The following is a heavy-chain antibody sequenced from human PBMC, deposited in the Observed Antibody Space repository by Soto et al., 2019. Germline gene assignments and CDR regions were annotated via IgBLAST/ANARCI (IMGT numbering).Heavy chain of an antibody. V-gene: IGHV3-23*01. CDR3: AKAVGTAAGGPYYYGMDV. J-gene: IGHJ6*02. CDR1: GFTFSSYA. CDR2: ISGSGGST. Sequence: EVQLLESGGGLVQPGGSLRLSCAASGFTFSSYAMSWVRQAPGKGLEWVSAISGSGGSTYYADSVKGRFTISRDNSKNTLYLQMNSLRAEDTAVYYCAKAVGTAAGGPYYYGMDVWGQGTTVTVSS. D-gene: IGHD6-13*01.